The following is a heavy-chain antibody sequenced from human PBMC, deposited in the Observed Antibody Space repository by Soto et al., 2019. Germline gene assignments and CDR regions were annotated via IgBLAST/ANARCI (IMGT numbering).Heavy chain of an antibody. J-gene: IGHJ4*02. CDR1: GFTFSSYG. Sequence: PGGSLRLSCAASGFTFSSYGMHWVRQAPGKGLEWVAVIWYDGSNKYYADSVKGRFTISRDNSKNTLYLQMNSLRAEDTAVYYCARDQRSAVAGPIDYWGQGPLVTVSS. V-gene: IGHV3-33*01. CDR2: IWYDGSNK. D-gene: IGHD6-19*01. CDR3: ARDQRSAVAGPIDY.